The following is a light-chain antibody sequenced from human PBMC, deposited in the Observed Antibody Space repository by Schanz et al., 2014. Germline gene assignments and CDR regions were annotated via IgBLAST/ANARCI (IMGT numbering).Light chain of an antibody. CDR2: WAS. Sequence: DIVMTQSPDSLAVSLGERATINCKSSQSVLYSSNNKNYFAWYQQKPGQPPKLLIYWASTRESGVPDRFSGSGSGTDFTLTISSLQAEDVAVYYCQQYYSYPPTFGPGTKVDIK. CDR1: QSVLYSSNNKNY. J-gene: IGKJ3*01. V-gene: IGKV4-1*01. CDR3: QQYYSYPPT.